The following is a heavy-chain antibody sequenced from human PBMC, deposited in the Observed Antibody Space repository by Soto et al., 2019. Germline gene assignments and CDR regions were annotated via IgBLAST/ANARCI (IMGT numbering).Heavy chain of an antibody. J-gene: IGHJ6*02. CDR2: ISAYNGNT. CDR1: GYTFTSYG. CDR3: ARRDYDFWSGYYDYYYYYGMDV. D-gene: IGHD3-3*01. V-gene: IGHV1-18*04. Sequence: ASVKVSCKASGYTFTSYGISWVRQAPGQGLEWMGWISAYNGNTNYAQKLQGRVTMTTDTSTSTAYMELRSLRSEDTDVYYCARRDYDFWSGYYDYYYYYGMDVWGQGPTVTVYS.